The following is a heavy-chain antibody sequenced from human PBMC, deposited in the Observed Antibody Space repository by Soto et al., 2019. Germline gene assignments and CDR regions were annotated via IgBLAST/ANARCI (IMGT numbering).Heavy chain of an antibody. J-gene: IGHJ4*02. CDR3: ARIVVGVTVDL. V-gene: IGHV4-59*01. D-gene: IGHD1-26*01. Sequence: QPPGKGLEWIAYISHTGDTNYNPSLKSRVTISIDTYRNQFSLNVTSVTAADTVVYFCARIVVGVTVDLWGQGSLVTVSS. CDR2: ISHTGDT.